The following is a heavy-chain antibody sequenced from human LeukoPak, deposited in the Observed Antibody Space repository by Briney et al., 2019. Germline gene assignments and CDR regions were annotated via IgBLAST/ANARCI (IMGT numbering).Heavy chain of an antibody. CDR3: ASARMAVADY. CDR2: INHSGST. V-gene: IGHV4-34*01. J-gene: IGHJ4*02. Sequence: PSQTLSLTSAVYGGSFSGYYWSWIRQPPGKGLEWIGEINHSGSTNYNPSLKSRVTISVDTSKNESALKLSSVTAADTAVYYCASARMAVADYWGQGTLVTVSS. D-gene: IGHD6-19*01. CDR1: GGSFSGYY.